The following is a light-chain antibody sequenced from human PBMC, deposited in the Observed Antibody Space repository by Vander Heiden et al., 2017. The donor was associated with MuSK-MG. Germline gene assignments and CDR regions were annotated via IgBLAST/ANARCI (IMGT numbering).Light chain of an antibody. CDR1: QSISGSY. Sequence: EIVLTQSPGTLSLSPGERATLSCRASQSISGSYVAWYQQKPGQAPRLLIYGASFRATGIPVRFSGSGSGTDFTLTISRLEPADSAVYYCHQDGFSPLTFGQGTKVEI. J-gene: IGKJ1*01. CDR2: GAS. V-gene: IGKV3-20*01. CDR3: HQDGFSPLT.